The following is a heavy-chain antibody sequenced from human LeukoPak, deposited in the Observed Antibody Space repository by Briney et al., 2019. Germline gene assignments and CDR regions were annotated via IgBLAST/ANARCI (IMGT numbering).Heavy chain of an antibody. Sequence: GASVKVSCKASGYTFTSYYMHWVRQVPGQGLEWMGIINPSGGSTSYAQKFQGRVTMTRDTSTSTVYMELSSLRSEDTAVYYCARDFTYYSGSGSWPSDYWGQGTLVTVSS. CDR2: INPSGGST. V-gene: IGHV1-46*01. J-gene: IGHJ4*02. CDR1: GYTFTSYY. CDR3: ARDFTYYSGSGSWPSDY. D-gene: IGHD3-10*01.